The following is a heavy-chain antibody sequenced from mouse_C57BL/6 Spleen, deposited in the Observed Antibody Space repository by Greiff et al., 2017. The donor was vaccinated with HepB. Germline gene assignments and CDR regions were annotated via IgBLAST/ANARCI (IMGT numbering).Heavy chain of an antibody. Sequence: QVQLQQSGAELVRPGSSVKLSCKASGYTFTSYWMHWVKQRPIQGLEWIGNIDPSDSETHYNQKFKDKATLTVDKSSSTAYMQLSSLTSEDSAVYYCAREKKDSSGLDYWGQGTTLTVSS. CDR3: AREKKDSSGLDY. D-gene: IGHD3-2*02. J-gene: IGHJ2*01. CDR2: IDPSDSET. CDR1: GYTFTSYW. V-gene: IGHV1-52*01.